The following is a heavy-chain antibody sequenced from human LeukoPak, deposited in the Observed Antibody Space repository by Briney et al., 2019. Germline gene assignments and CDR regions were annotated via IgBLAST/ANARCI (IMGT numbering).Heavy chain of an antibody. J-gene: IGHJ6*02. CDR1: GGNFGNYV. Sequence: SVKVSGKASGGNFGNYVIHWVRQAPGQGLEWMGRITPFFGVAKYAQTFQDRVTFTADKITNTAYMQISSLKSEDTAVYFCARDTNEEYSSSSDGLAVWGQGTTVTVSS. CDR3: ARDTNEEYSSSSDGLAV. D-gene: IGHD6-6*01. V-gene: IGHV1-69*04. CDR2: ITPFFGVA.